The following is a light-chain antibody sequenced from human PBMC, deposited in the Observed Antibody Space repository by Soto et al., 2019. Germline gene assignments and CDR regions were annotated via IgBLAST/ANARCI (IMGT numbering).Light chain of an antibody. CDR2: DAS. Sequence: DIQLTQSPSSLSSSLVDIFTISCQASQDISNCLNWYLQKPGKAPKLLIYDASNLQTGVPSRFSGSGSGTDFTFTISSLQPEDIATYYCQQYDKLPITFGQGTRLEI. V-gene: IGKV1-33*01. J-gene: IGKJ5*01. CDR1: QDISNC. CDR3: QQYDKLPIT.